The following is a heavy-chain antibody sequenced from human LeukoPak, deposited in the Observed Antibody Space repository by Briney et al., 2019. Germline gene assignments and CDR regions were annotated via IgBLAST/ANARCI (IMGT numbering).Heavy chain of an antibody. CDR3: ARDRYYYDSSGYQPFDY. D-gene: IGHD3-22*01. CDR1: GYTFTSYG. Sequence: ASVKVSCKASGYTFTSYGISWVRQAPGQGLEWMGWISAYNGNINYAQKFQGRVTMTRDTSTSTVYMELSSLRSEDTAVYYCARDRYYYDSSGYQPFDYWGQGTLVTVSS. CDR2: ISAYNGNI. J-gene: IGHJ4*02. V-gene: IGHV1-18*01.